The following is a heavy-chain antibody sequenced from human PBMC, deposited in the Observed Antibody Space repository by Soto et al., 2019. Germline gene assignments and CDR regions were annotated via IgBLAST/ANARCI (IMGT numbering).Heavy chain of an antibody. CDR3: AKERVVLRYFDWLSPHNGFAY. CDR1: GFTFSSYA. CDR2: ITGSGGST. J-gene: IGHJ4*02. Sequence: GSQRLSCAASGFTFSSYAMSWVRQAPGKGLEWVSAITGSGGSTYYADSVKGRFTISRDNSKNTLYLQMNSLRAEDTAVYYCAKERVVLRYFDWLSPHNGFAYWGQGTLVTVSS. V-gene: IGHV3-23*01. D-gene: IGHD3-9*01.